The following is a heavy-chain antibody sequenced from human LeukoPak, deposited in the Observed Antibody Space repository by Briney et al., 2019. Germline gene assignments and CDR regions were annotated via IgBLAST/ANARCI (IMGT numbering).Heavy chain of an antibody. J-gene: IGHJ4*02. CDR1: GFTFSIYW. D-gene: IGHD3-10*01. Sequence: GRSLRLSCAASGFTFSIYWLSWVRQAPGKGLEWVANVKQDGSEKYYVDSVKGRFTISRDNAKNSLYLQMNSLRAEDTAVYYCARVLWFGEAALDYWGQGTLVTVSS. CDR3: ARVLWFGEAALDY. V-gene: IGHV3-7*03. CDR2: VKQDGSEK.